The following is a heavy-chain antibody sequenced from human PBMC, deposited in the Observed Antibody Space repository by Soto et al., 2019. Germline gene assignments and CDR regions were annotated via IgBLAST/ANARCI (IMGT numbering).Heavy chain of an antibody. Sequence: PSETLSLTCTVSGGSISSYYWSWIRQPPGKGLEWIGYTYYSGSTNYNPSLKSRVTISVDTSKNQFSLKLSSVTAADTAVYYCARDVLEEGWFDPWGQGTLVTVSS. V-gene: IGHV4-59*01. J-gene: IGHJ5*02. CDR2: TYYSGST. CDR1: GGSISSYY. D-gene: IGHD3-10*02. CDR3: ARDVLEEGWFDP.